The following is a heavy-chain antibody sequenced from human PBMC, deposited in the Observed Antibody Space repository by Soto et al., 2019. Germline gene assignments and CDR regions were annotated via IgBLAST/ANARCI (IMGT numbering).Heavy chain of an antibody. Sequence: EASVKVSCKASKYTFTNYAIHWVRQAPGQRLEWMGWINAGNGHTKYSQKLQARVTITRDTSASTAYMELSSLRSADTAVYYCARGESYNYDGGVYLGFDFGGQGTRVTVS. CDR3: ARGESYNYDGGVYLGFDF. CDR1: KYTFTNYA. CDR2: INAGNGHT. J-gene: IGHJ4*02. D-gene: IGHD3-22*01. V-gene: IGHV1-3*01.